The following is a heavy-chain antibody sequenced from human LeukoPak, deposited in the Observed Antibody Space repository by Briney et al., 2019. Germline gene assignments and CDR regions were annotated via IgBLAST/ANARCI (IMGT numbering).Heavy chain of an antibody. J-gene: IGHJ4*02. D-gene: IGHD1-26*01. Sequence: GGALRHSRACSLFTFNMHWMAGVRQAAGKGLDWVANVNTDGSQEDYEDSVTGRFTISRDSTTNSLYLQMDSLTAQDTAVYYCVRMIYSGSCFDFWGRGTLVTVSS. CDR1: LFTFNMHW. V-gene: IGHV3-7*03. CDR3: VRMIYSGSCFDF. CDR2: VNTDGSQE.